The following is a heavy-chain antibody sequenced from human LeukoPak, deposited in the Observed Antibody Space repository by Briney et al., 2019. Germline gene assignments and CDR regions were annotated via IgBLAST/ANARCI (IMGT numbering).Heavy chain of an antibody. CDR3: ATDSGPYDYVWGSYRSN. CDR1: GYTLTELS. D-gene: IGHD3-16*02. CDR2: FDPEDGET. J-gene: IGHJ4*02. V-gene: IGHV1-24*01. Sequence: ASVKVSCKVSGYTLTELSMHWVRQAPGKGLEWMGGFDPEDGETIYAQKFQGRVTMTEDTSTDTAYMELSSLRSEDTAVYYCATDSGPYDYVWGSYRSNWGQGTLVTVSS.